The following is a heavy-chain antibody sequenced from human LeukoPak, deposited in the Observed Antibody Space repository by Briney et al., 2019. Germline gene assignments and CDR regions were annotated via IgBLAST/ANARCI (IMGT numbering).Heavy chain of an antibody. CDR2: IKYDGSAK. V-gene: IGHV3-7*01. Sequence: GGSLRLSCAASGISFSGNWMGWVRQAPGEGLEWVASIKYDGSAKYNADSVKGRFTISRDNAKNSLYLEMNSLTAEDTAVYYCAFSNALKVWGQGTLVTVSS. J-gene: IGHJ4*02. CDR1: GISFSGNW. D-gene: IGHD2-8*01. CDR3: AFSNALKV.